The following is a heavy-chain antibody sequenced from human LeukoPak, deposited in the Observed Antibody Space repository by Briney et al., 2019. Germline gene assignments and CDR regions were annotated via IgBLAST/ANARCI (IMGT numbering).Heavy chain of an antibody. V-gene: IGHV1-2*02. CDR3: ARAFYYDRSGYPPY. CDR1: GYTFTGYY. D-gene: IGHD3-22*01. J-gene: IGHJ4*02. Sequence: ASVKVSCKASGYTFTGYYMHWVRQAPGQGLEWMGWINPNSGGTNYAQKFQGRVTMTRDTSISTAYMELSRLRSDDTAVYYCARAFYYDRSGYPPYWGQGTLVTVSS. CDR2: INPNSGGT.